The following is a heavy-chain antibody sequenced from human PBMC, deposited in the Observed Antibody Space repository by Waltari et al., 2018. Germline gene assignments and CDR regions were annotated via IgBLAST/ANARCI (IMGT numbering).Heavy chain of an antibody. CDR2: IRYDGSNK. V-gene: IGHV3-33*01. D-gene: IGHD1-26*01. Sequence: QVQLVESGGGVVQPGRSLRLSCAASGFTFSSYGMHWVRQAPGKGLEGGAVIRYDGSNKYYADSVKGRFTISRDNSKNTLYLQMNSRRAEDTAVYYCARGRVEWELLLGGLRYWGQGTLVTVSS. CDR1: GFTFSSYG. CDR3: ARGRVEWELLLGGLRY. J-gene: IGHJ4*02.